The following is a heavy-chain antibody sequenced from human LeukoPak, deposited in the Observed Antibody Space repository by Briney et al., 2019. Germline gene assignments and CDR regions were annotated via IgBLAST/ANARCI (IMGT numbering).Heavy chain of an antibody. CDR1: GFTFSSYA. CDR3: ASAYSSSSWGDY. V-gene: IGHV3-30*04. Sequence: GGSLRLSCAASGFTFSSYAMHWVRPAPGKGLEWVAVISYDGSNKYYADSVKGRFTISRDNSKNTLYLQMNSLRAEDTAVYYCASAYSSSSWGDYWGQGTLVTVSS. J-gene: IGHJ4*02. D-gene: IGHD6-6*01. CDR2: ISYDGSNK.